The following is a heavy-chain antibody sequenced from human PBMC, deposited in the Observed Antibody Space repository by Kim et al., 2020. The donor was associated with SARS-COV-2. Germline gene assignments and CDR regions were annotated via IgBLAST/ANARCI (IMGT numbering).Heavy chain of an antibody. V-gene: IGHV4-39*01. CDR1: GGSVSRSSYH. Sequence: SETLSLTCTVSGGSVSRSSYHWGWIRQSPGKGLEWIGSMYHSGSSYSNPSLRSRVTMSVDTSKNLLSLRLTSATVADTALYSCARHWPVGFGEFDWGQGTLVIVSS. CDR3: ARHWPVGFGEFD. J-gene: IGHJ4*02. D-gene: IGHD3-10*01. CDR2: MYHSGSS.